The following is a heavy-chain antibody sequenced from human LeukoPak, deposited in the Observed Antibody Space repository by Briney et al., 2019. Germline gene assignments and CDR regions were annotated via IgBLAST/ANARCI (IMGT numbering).Heavy chain of an antibody. Sequence: KTGGSLRLSCAASGFTFSSYSMNWVRQAPGKGLEWVSSISSSSSYIYYADSVKGRFTISRDNAKNSLYLQMNSLRAENTALYYCARDQGSGWRNYNWFDPWGQGPLVTVLS. D-gene: IGHD6-19*01. J-gene: IGHJ5*02. CDR1: GFTFSSYS. V-gene: IGHV3-21*01. CDR2: ISSSSSYI. CDR3: ARDQGSGWRNYNWFDP.